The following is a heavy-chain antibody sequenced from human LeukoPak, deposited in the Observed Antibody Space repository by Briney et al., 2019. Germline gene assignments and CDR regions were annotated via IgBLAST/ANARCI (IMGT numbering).Heavy chain of an antibody. CDR1: GYTFTAHY. CDR3: ARVGGVYAFDI. J-gene: IGHJ3*02. D-gene: IGHD1-26*01. V-gene: IGHV1-2*02. Sequence: ASVTVSCKASGYTFTAHYMHWVRQAPGQGLEWMGWINPNSGGTNYAQKFQGRVTMTRDTSISTSYLELSRLTSDDRAVYYCARVGGVYAFDIWGQGTMVTVSS. CDR2: INPNSGGT.